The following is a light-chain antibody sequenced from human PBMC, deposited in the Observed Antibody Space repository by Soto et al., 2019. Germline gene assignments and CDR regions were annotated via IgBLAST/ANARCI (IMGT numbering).Light chain of an antibody. Sequence: QSVLTQPPSASGTPGQRVTISCSGSSSNIGSNSVYWYQHLPGTAPKLLIYRNNQRPSGVPDRFSVSKSGTSASLAISGLRSEDEADYYCAAWDDSLSGPVFGGGTKVTVL. CDR3: AAWDDSLSGPV. CDR1: SSNIGSNS. CDR2: RNN. J-gene: IGLJ2*01. V-gene: IGLV1-47*01.